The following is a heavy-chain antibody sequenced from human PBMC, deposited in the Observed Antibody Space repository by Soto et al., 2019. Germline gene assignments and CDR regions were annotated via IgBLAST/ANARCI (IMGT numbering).Heavy chain of an antibody. Sequence: ITLKESGPTLVKPTQTLTLTCTFSGFSLTTPGVGVGWIRQHPVKALEWLGIIYWNDDERYSPSLKSRLTITKDTSKNQVVLTMTNMDPVDTATYYCAHRRTYSGSYSFTNWFDPWGPGTLVTVSS. CDR1: GFSLTTPGVG. CDR3: AHRRTYSGSYSFTNWFDP. V-gene: IGHV2-5*01. J-gene: IGHJ5*02. CDR2: IYWNDDE. D-gene: IGHD1-26*01.